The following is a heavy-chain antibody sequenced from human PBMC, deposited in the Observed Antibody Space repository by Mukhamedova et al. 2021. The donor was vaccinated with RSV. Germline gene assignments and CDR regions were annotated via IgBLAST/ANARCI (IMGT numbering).Heavy chain of an antibody. D-gene: IGHD2-15*01. V-gene: IGHV3-15*01. J-gene: IGHJ5*02. CDR2: IQRETDGGTT. CDR3: TAANWFDP. Sequence: VRQAPGKGLEWVGRIQRETDGGTTDYAAPVQGRFTISRDNSKNTLYLRMNSLRTEDTAVYYCTAANWFDPWGQGTLVTVYS.